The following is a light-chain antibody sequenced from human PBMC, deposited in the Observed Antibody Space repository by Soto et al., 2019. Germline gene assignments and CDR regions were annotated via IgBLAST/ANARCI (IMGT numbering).Light chain of an antibody. J-gene: IGKJ1*01. V-gene: IGKV1-5*03. Sequence: DVQMTQSPSTLSASIGDRVTITCRAGQNIRGWLAWYQQKPGRAPKLLIYGASTLVSGVPSRFSGTGYGTEFALIISSMHTDDSATYYCQQYISTRTFSQRTKV. CDR3: QQYISTRT. CDR2: GAS. CDR1: QNIRGW.